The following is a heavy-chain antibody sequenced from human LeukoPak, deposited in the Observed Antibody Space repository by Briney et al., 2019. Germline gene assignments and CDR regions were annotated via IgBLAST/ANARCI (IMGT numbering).Heavy chain of an antibody. CDR2: MNPNSGNT. CDR1: GYTFTSYD. V-gene: IGHV1-8*01. D-gene: IGHD3-22*01. Sequence: ASVKVSCKASGYTFTSYDINWVRQATGQGLEWMGWMNPNSGNTGYAQKFQGRVTMTRNTSISTAYMELSSLRSEDTAVYYCARGPEYYYDSSGYFDYWSQGTLVTVSS. CDR3: ARGPEYYYDSSGYFDY. J-gene: IGHJ4*02.